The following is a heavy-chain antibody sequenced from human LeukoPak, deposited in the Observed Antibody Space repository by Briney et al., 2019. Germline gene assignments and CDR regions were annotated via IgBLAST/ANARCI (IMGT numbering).Heavy chain of an antibody. CDR1: EFTFSNYW. J-gene: IGHJ4*02. CDR2: IKQDGSEK. V-gene: IGHV3-7*01. Sequence: PGGSLRLSCAASEFTFSNYWMTWVRQAPGKGLEWVASIKQDGSEKYSVDSVKGRFTISRDNAKNSLYPQMNSLRVEDTAVYYCARDRGGYCTSTSCQKPLDYWGQGTLVTVSS. D-gene: IGHD2-2*01. CDR3: ARDRGGYCTSTSCQKPLDY.